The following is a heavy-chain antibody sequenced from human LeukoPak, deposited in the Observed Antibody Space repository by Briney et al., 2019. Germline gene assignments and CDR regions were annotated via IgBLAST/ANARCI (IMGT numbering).Heavy chain of an antibody. Sequence: SETLSLTCTVSGGSISSYYWSWIRQPPGKGLEWIGYIYYSGSTNYNPSLKSRVTISVDTSKNQFSLKLSSVTAADTAVYYCARGDITMIRGVITNCFDPWGQGTLVTVSS. CDR3: ARGDITMIRGVITNCFDP. J-gene: IGHJ5*02. CDR2: IYYSGST. D-gene: IGHD3-10*01. CDR1: GGSISSYY. V-gene: IGHV4-59*12.